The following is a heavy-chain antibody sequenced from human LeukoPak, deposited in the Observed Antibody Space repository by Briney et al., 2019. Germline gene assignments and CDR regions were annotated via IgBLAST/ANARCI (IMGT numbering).Heavy chain of an antibody. CDR1: GGSFSGYY. CDR2: IYYSGST. CDR3: ARKYSSGWYNWFDP. D-gene: IGHD6-19*01. Sequence: SETLSLTCAVYGGSFSGYYWSWIRQPPGKGLEWIGYIYYSGSTNYNPSLKSRVTISVDTSKNQFSLKLSSVTAADTAVYYCARKYSSGWYNWFDPWGQGTLVTVSS. V-gene: IGHV4-59*01. J-gene: IGHJ5*02.